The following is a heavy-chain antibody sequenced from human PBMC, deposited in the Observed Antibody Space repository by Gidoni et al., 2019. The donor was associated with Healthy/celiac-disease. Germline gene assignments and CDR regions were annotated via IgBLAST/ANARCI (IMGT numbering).Heavy chain of an antibody. CDR1: GGTFTSYA. CDR3: ARSVQQLVRRGAFDI. V-gene: IGHV1-69*06. J-gene: IGHJ3*02. CDR2: IIPIVGTA. D-gene: IGHD6-13*01. Sequence: VQLAQSGAEVKTPGSSVKVSCKASGGTFTSYAISWVRLAPGQGLQWRGGIIPIVGTANYAQKFQGRVTITADKSTSTAYMELSSLRSEDTAVYYCARSVQQLVRRGAFDIWGQGTMVTVSS.